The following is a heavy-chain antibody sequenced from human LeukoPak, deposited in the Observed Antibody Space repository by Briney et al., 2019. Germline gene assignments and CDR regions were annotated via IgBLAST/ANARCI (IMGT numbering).Heavy chain of an antibody. V-gene: IGHV1-2*02. CDR2: INPNSGGT. CDR3: ARDVVQWLAYAFDI. Sequence: ASVKVSCKASGYTFTGYYMHWVRQAPGQGLEWMGWINPNSGGTNYAQKFQGRVTMTRDTSISTAYMELSRLRSDDTALYYCARDVVQWLAYAFDIWGQGTMVTVSS. CDR1: GYTFTGYY. D-gene: IGHD6-19*01. J-gene: IGHJ3*02.